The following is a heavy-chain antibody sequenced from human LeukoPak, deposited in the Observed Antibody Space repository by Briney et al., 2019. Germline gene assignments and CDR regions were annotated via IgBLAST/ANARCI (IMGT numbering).Heavy chain of an antibody. CDR1: GYSFTSYW. CDR2: IYPGDSDT. CDR3: AVSSTLYCSSTSCLDYYYYGMDV. V-gene: IGHV5-51*01. Sequence: GESLKISCKGSGYSFTSYWIGWVRQMPGKGLEWMGIIYPGDSDTRYSPSFQGQVTISADKSISTAYLQWSSLKASDTAMYYCAVSSTLYCSSTSCLDYYYYGMDVWGQGTTVTVSS. J-gene: IGHJ6*02. D-gene: IGHD2-2*01.